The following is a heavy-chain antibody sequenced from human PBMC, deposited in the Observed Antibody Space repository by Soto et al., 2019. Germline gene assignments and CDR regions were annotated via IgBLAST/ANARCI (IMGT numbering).Heavy chain of an antibody. CDR3: AHRLDGDYWGQVFDY. V-gene: IGHV2-5*02. CDR2: IYWDDDK. D-gene: IGHD4-17*01. Sequence: QITLKESGPPLVKPTQTLTLTCTFSGFSLSTSGVGVGWIRQPPGKALEWLALIYWDDDKRYSPSLKSRLTITKDTSKNQVVLTMTNMDPVDTATYYCAHRLDGDYWGQVFDYWGQGTLVTVSS. CDR1: GFSLSTSGVG. J-gene: IGHJ4*02.